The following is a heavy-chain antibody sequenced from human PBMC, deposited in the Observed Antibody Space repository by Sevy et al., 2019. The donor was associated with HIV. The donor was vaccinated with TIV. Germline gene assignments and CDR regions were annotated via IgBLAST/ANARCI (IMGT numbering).Heavy chain of an antibody. J-gene: IGHJ4*02. Sequence: GGSLRISCAASGFTFSSYAMHWVRQAPGKGLEWVAVISYDGSNKYYADSVKGRFTISRDNSKNTLYLQMNSLRAEDTAVSYCARDGNYTAMVERAPDYRGQGTLVTVSS. D-gene: IGHD5-18*01. CDR3: ARDGNYTAMVERAPDY. CDR1: GFTFSSYA. V-gene: IGHV3-30-3*01. CDR2: ISYDGSNK.